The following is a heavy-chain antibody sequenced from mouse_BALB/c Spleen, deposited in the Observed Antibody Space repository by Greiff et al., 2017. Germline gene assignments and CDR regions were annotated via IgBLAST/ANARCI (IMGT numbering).Heavy chain of an antibody. CDR1: GFTFSSYG. J-gene: IGHJ3*01. CDR3: ARVYYGFAY. Sequence: EVQRVESGGGLVQPGGSLKLSCAASGFTFSSYGMSWVRQTPDKRLELVATINSNGGSTYYPDSVKGRFTISRDNAKNTLYLQMSSLKSEDTAMYYCARVYYGFAYWGQGTLVTVSA. V-gene: IGHV5-6-3*01. D-gene: IGHD1-1*01. CDR2: INSNGGST.